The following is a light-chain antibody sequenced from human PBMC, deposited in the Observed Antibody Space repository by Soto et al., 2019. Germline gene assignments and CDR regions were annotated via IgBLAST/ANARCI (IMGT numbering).Light chain of an antibody. V-gene: IGLV1-40*01. CDR1: SSNIGAGYD. Sequence: QSVLTQPHSVSGAPGQRVTISCTGSSSNIGAGYDVHWYQQLPGTAPKLLIYGNSNRPSGVPDRFSGSKSGTSASLAITGLQAEDEADYYCQSYDSSLSGSRVVFGGGTQLTVL. CDR3: QSYDSSLSGSRVV. CDR2: GNS. J-gene: IGLJ2*01.